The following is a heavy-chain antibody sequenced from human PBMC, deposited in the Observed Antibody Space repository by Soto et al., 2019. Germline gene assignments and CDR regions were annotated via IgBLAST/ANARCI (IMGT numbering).Heavy chain of an antibody. Sequence: QITLKESGPTLVKPTQTLTLTCTFSGFSLSTSGVGVGWIRQPPGKALEWLALIYWDDDKRYSPSLQSLLTIPKDSSENQVVLTMTDMCPVDTATYYCSHRLEAGFLECFNHDAFDIWGQGTMVTVSS. V-gene: IGHV2-5*02. J-gene: IGHJ3*02. CDR1: GFSLSTSGVG. CDR2: IYWDDDK. CDR3: SHRLEAGFLECFNHDAFDI. D-gene: IGHD3-3*01.